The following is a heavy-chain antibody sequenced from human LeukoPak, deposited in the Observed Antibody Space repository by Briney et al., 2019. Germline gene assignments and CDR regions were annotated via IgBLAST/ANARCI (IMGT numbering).Heavy chain of an antibody. CDR3: ARVSHYYDSSGYGYWFDP. D-gene: IGHD3-22*01. J-gene: IGHJ5*02. V-gene: IGHV4-4*08. Sequence: SETLSLTCTVSGGSISSYYWSWIRQPPGKGLEWIGRIYTSGSTNYNPSLKSRVTISVDTSKNQFSLKLSSVTAADTAVYYCARVSHYYDSSGYGYWFDPWGQGTLVTVSS. CDR2: IYTSGST. CDR1: GGSISSYY.